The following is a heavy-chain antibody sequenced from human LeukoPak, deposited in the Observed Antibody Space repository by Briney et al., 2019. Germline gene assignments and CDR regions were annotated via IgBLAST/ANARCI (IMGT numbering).Heavy chain of an antibody. Sequence: GGSLRLSCAASGFTFSSYEMNWVRQAPGKGLEYVSAISSNGGSTYYANSVKGRFTISRDNSKNTLYLQMGSLRAEDMAVYYCARGDGGKRAFDIWGQGTMVTVSS. CDR2: ISSNGGST. J-gene: IGHJ3*02. CDR3: ARGDGGKRAFDI. D-gene: IGHD4-23*01. V-gene: IGHV3-64*01. CDR1: GFTFSSYE.